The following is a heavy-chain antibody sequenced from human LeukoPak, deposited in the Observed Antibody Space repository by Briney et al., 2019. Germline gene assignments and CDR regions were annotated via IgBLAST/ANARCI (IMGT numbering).Heavy chain of an antibody. CDR3: ARDSVVAGVRRYMDV. J-gene: IGHJ6*03. V-gene: IGHV4-61*02. Sequence: PSETVSLTCTVSGASIDSGDFFWSWLRLLPGKGLEWIGRLHTTGSTNYNPSPASRVTISGDTSKNQFSLKVTSVTAADTANYYCARDSVVAGVRRYMDVWGRGTTVTVSS. CDR1: GASIDSGDFF. CDR2: LHTTGST. D-gene: IGHD2-15*01.